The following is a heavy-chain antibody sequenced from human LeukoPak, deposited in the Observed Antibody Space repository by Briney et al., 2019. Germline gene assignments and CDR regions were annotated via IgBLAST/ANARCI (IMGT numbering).Heavy chain of an antibody. D-gene: IGHD2-2*01. CDR1: GFTFSSYS. J-gene: IGHJ4*02. Sequence: PGGSLRLSCAASGFTFSSYSMNWVRQAPGKGLEWVSSISSSSSYIYYADSVKGRFTISRDNAKNSLYLQMNSLRAEDTAVYYCARGGGYCSSTSCPTGDYWGQGTLVTVSS. CDR3: ARGGGYCSSTSCPTGDY. CDR2: ISSSSSYI. V-gene: IGHV3-21*01.